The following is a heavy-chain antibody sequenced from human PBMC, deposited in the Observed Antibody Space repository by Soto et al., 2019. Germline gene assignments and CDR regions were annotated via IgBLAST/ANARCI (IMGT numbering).Heavy chain of an antibody. V-gene: IGHV1-2*02. CDR1: GYTFTGYY. Sequence: GASVKVSCKASGYTFTGYYLHGVRQAPGQGLEWMGWINPNSGGTNYAQKFQGRVTMTRDTSISTAYMELSRLRSDDTAVYYCARDTNLELWFDPWGQGTLVTVSS. J-gene: IGHJ5*02. CDR3: ARDTNLELWFDP. CDR2: INPNSGGT. D-gene: IGHD1-7*01.